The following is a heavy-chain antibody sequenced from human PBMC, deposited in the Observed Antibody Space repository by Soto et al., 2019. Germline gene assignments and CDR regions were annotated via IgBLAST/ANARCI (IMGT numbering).Heavy chain of an antibody. CDR2: SSSSSSHT. CDR1: GFTFSDYY. V-gene: IGHV3-11*06. J-gene: IGHJ4*02. CDR3: ARDLVGDYVSQAGY. D-gene: IGHD4-17*01. Sequence: GGSLRLSCADSGFTFSDYYMSWIRQAPGKGLEWVSYSSSSSSHTNYATSVKGRFTISRDTAKNSLYLQMNSLTAEDTAVYYCARDLVGDYVSQAGYWGQGTLVT.